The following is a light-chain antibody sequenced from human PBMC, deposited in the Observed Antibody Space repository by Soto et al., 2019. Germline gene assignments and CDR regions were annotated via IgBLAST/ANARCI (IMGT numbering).Light chain of an antibody. CDR3: QQYNSYPRT. V-gene: IGKV1-5*03. J-gene: IGKJ1*01. CDR2: KAS. Sequence: DIQMTQSPSTLPASVGDRVTITCRASQSISSWLAWYQQKPGKAPNLLIYKASSLESGVPSRFSGSGSGTEFTLTTSSLHPDDFATYYCQQYNSYPRTFGQGTTVEIK. CDR1: QSISSW.